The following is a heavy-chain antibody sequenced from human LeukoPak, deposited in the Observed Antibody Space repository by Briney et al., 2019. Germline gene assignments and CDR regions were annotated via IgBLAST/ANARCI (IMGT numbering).Heavy chain of an antibody. D-gene: IGHD5-24*01. CDR1: GGTFSSYA. J-gene: IGHJ4*02. Sequence: SVKVSCKASGGTFSSYAISWVRQAPGQGLEWMGEIIPIFGTANYAQKFQGRVTITTDESTSTAYMELSSLRSEDTAVYYCARNLDGYNYGGFDYWGQGTLVTVSS. CDR2: IIPIFGTA. CDR3: ARNLDGYNYGGFDY. V-gene: IGHV1-69*05.